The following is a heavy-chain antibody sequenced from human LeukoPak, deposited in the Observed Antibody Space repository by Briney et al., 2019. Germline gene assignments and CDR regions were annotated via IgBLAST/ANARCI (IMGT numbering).Heavy chain of an antibody. D-gene: IGHD6-19*01. CDR1: GGSISSYY. Sequence: SETLSLTCTVSGGSISSYYWSWIRQPPGKGLECIGYIYYSGSTNYNPSLKSRVSISVDTSKNQFSLKLSSVTAADTAVYYCARGGYSSGWSYHYFDYWGQGTLVTVSS. CDR3: ARGGYSSGWSYHYFDY. CDR2: IYYSGST. J-gene: IGHJ4*02. V-gene: IGHV4-59*01.